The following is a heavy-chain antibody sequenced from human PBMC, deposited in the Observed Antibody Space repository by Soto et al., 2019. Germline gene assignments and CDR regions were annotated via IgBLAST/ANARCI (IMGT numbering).Heavy chain of an antibody. D-gene: IGHD6-13*01. V-gene: IGHV1-69*13. CDR1: GDTFSSYA. Sequence: ASVKVSCKASGDTFSSYAISWVRQAPGQGLEWMGGIIPIFGTANYAQKFLGRVTITADESTSTAYMELSSLRSDDTAVYYCARGSPRTAVVGIPYYYYGMDVWGQGTTVTVSS. CDR3: ARGSPRTAVVGIPYYYYGMDV. CDR2: IIPIFGTA. J-gene: IGHJ6*02.